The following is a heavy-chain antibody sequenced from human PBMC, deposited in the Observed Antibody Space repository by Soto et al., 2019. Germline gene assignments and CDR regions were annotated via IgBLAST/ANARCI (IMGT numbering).Heavy chain of an antibody. V-gene: IGHV3-66*01. D-gene: IGHD3-3*01. CDR3: VKDRSFTIFGVVILDY. Sequence: GGSLRLSCAASGFTVSSNYMSWVRQAPGKGLEWVSVIFSGGSTFYADSVKGRFTISRDNSKNTVFLQMNSLRDEDTAVYYCVKDRSFTIFGVVILDYRGQGTSVTVSS. CDR2: IFSGGST. J-gene: IGHJ4*02. CDR1: GFTVSSNY.